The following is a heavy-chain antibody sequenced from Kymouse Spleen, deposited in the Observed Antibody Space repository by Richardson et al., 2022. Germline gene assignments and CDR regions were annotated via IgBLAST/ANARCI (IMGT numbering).Heavy chain of an antibody. CDR3: ARDRLERRRAFDY. CDR1: GFTFSSYG. Sequence: QVQLVESGGGVVQPGRSLRLSCAASGFTFSSYGMHWVRQAPGKGLEWVAVIWYDGSNKYYADSVKGRFTISRDNSKNTLYLQMNSLRAEDTAVYYCARDRLERRRAFDYWGQGTLVTVSS. D-gene: IGHD1-1*01,IGHD1-20*01. CDR2: IWYDGSNK. V-gene: IGHV3-33*01. J-gene: IGHJ4*02.